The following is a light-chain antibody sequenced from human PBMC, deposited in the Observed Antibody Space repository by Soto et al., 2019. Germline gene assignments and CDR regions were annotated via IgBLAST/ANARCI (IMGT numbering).Light chain of an antibody. CDR2: DVS. J-gene: IGLJ1*01. CDR1: SSDVGGYNY. V-gene: IGLV2-14*01. Sequence: QSALTQPASVSGSPGQLITISCTGSSSDVGGYNYVSWYQQHPGKAPKLMIYDVSNRPSGVSNRFSGSKSGSTASLTISGLQAEDEADYYCSSYTSSITRVFGTGTKLTVL. CDR3: SSYTSSITRV.